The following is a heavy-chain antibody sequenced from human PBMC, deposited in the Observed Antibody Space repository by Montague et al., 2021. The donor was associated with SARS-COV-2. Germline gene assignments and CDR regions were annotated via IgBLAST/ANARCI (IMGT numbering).Heavy chain of an antibody. CDR3: ASYDFWSGYTDDL. J-gene: IGHJ5*02. CDR2: VYPLATN. V-gene: IGHV4-61*10. Sequence: SETLSLTCTVSGASITSDIYFWHWFRQPAGKGLEWIGRVYPLATNKYNPPLRSRLTLAFDTSKNQISSNLTSVTAADAAVYYCASYDFWSGYTDDLWGPGIRVAVSS. D-gene: IGHD3-3*01. CDR1: GASITSDIYF.